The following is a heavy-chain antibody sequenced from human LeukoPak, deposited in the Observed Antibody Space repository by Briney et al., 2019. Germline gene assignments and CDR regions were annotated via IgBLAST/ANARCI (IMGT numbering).Heavy chain of an antibody. J-gene: IGHJ3*02. Sequence: GGSLRPSCAASGFTFSSYSMNWVRQAPGKGLEWVSSISSSSSYIYYADSVKGRFTISTDNSKNTLYLQMNSLRAEDTAVYYCAKGGYYGSGNVADAFDIWGQGTMVTVSS. D-gene: IGHD3-10*01. CDR1: GFTFSSYS. CDR3: AKGGYYGSGNVADAFDI. CDR2: ISSSSSYI. V-gene: IGHV3-21*04.